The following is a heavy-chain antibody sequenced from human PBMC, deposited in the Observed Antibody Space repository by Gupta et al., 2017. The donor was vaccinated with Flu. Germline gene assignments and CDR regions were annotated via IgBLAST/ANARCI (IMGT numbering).Heavy chain of an antibody. J-gene: IGHJ6*02. V-gene: IGHV1-24*01. CDR1: GYTLTELS. D-gene: IGHD3-3*01. CDR3: ATDPMFALTNYYYGMDV. Sequence: QVQLVQSGAEVKKPGASVKVSCKVSGYTLTELSMHWVRQAPGKGREWMGVFYPEDGETIYAQKFQGRVTMTEDTSTDTAYMELSSLRSEDTAVYYCATDPMFALTNYYYGMDVWGQGTTVTVSS. CDR2: FYPEDGET.